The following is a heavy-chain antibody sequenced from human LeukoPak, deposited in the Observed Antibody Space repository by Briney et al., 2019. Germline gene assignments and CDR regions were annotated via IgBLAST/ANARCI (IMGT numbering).Heavy chain of an antibody. CDR2: INPKSGGT. CDR1: GYIFTGYY. CDR3: ARSPIFGVGSRIDY. V-gene: IGHV1-2*02. D-gene: IGHD3-3*01. Sequence: GASVKVSCKASGYIFTGYYIHWVRQAPGQGLEWMGWINPKSGGTNYGQKFQGGVTVTRDTSIRTVYMELSSMKSDDTAVYYCARSPIFGVGSRIDYWGQGTLVTVSS. J-gene: IGHJ4*02.